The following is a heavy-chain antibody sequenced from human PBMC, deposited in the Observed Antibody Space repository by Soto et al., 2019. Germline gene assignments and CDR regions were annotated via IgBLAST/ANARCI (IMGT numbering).Heavy chain of an antibody. D-gene: IGHD1-20*01. CDR3: ARSITGTVSYYYGMDV. CDR1: GDRFTSYG. Sequence: ASVKVSCKACGDRFTSYGISWVRQAPGQGLEWMGWISAYNGNTNYAQKFQGRVTITADESTSTAYMELSSLRSEDTAVYYCARSITGTVSYYYGMDVWGQGTTVTVSS. J-gene: IGHJ6*02. CDR2: ISAYNGNT. V-gene: IGHV1-18*01.